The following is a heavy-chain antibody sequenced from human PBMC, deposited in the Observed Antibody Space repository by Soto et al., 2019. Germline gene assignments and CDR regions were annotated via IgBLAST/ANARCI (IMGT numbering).Heavy chain of an antibody. CDR2: INPNSGGT. Sequence: SVKVSCKAAGYTFTGYYMHWVRQAPGQGLEWMGWINPNSGGTNYAQKFQGWVTMTRDTSISTAYMELSRLRSDDTAVYYCAREDGYYHYGMDVWGQGTTVTVSS. J-gene: IGHJ6*02. V-gene: IGHV1-2*04. CDR3: AREDGYYHYGMDV. CDR1: GYTFTGYY.